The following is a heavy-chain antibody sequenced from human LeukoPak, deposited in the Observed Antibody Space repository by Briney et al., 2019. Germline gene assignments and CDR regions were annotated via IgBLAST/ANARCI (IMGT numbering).Heavy chain of an antibody. Sequence: GSLXXXCAASGFTFSDYYMSWLRQAPGKGLEWVSYISSSGSTIYYADSVKGRFTISRDKAKNSLYLKMNRLRAEDTGVYYXXSGAPYXDYWGQGTXVTVSS. D-gene: IGHD6-25*01. CDR3: XSGAPYXDY. CDR1: GFTFSDYY. V-gene: IGHV3-11*01. J-gene: IGHJ4*02. CDR2: ISSSGSTI.